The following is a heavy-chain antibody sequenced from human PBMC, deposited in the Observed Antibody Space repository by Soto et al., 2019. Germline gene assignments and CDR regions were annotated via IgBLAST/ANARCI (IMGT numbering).Heavy chain of an antibody. CDR2: INPSGGST. CDR3: ARSKGDSSGYYYVGGGFDY. CDR1: GYTFTSYY. Sequence: ASVKVSCKASGYTFTSYYMHWVRQAPGQGLEWMGIINPSGGSTSYAQKFQGRVTMTRDTSTSTVYMELSSLRSEDTAVYYCARSKGDSSGYYYVGGGFDYWGQGTLVTVSS. V-gene: IGHV1-46*01. D-gene: IGHD3-22*01. J-gene: IGHJ4*02.